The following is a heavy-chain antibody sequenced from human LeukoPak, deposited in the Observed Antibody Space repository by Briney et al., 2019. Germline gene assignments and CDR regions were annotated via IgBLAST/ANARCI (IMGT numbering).Heavy chain of an antibody. CDR3: VRALGSPTADH. CDR1: GFTFTNNW. D-gene: IGHD3-16*01. V-gene: IGHV3-7*01. J-gene: IGHJ4*02. CDR2: IKSDGSEK. Sequence: PGWSLRLSCAASGFTFTNNWTSWVRQAPGKGLEWVANIKSDGSEKYYVDSVEGRFTISRDNARNIVSLQMDSLRGEDTAVYYCVRALGSPTADHWGQGTLVTVSS.